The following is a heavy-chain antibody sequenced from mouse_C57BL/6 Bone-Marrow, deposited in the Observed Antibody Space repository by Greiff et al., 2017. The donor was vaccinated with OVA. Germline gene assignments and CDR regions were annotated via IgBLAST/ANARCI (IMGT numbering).Heavy chain of an antibody. CDR2: IYPGVGDT. CDR1: GYAFSSSW. Sequence: QVQLKQSGPELVKPGASVKIFCKASGYAFSSSWMNWVKQRPGKGLEWIGRIYPGVGDTNYNGKFKGKATLTADKSSSTAYMQLSSLTSEDSAVYFCASRGYWGQGTTLTVSS. CDR3: ASRGY. V-gene: IGHV1-82*01. J-gene: IGHJ2*01.